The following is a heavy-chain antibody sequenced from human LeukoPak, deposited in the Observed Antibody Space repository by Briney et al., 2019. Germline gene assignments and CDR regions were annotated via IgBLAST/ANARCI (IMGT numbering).Heavy chain of an antibody. V-gene: IGHV4-4*02. D-gene: IGHD2-15*01. CDR2: IYHSGST. CDR3: ARGSLGYCSGGSCYSDY. Sequence: SGTLSLTCAVSGGSISSSNWWSWVRQPPGKGLEWIGEIYHSGSTNYNPSLKSRVTISVDKSKNQFSLKLSSVTAADTAVYYCARGSLGYCSGGSCYSDYWGQGTLVTVSS. CDR1: GGSISSSNW. J-gene: IGHJ4*02.